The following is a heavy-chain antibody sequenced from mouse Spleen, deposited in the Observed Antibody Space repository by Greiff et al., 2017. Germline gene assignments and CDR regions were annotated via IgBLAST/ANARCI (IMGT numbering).Heavy chain of an antibody. Sequence: QVQLQQSGAELMNPGASVKVSCRATGYTFTGDWIQWLKQKPGHGLEWIGEILPGSGRTNYNEKFKGKATFTADTSSNTAYMQLNSLTTDDSAIYYCARDWISWGQGTTLTVSS. J-gene: IGHJ2*01. CDR1: GYTFTGDW. V-gene: IGHV1-9*01. CDR3: ARDWIS. CDR2: ILPGSGRT.